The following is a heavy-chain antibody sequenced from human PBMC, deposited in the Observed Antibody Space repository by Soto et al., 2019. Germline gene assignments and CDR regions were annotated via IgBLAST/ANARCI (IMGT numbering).Heavy chain of an antibody. J-gene: IGHJ3*02. CDR1: GYTFTRYG. V-gene: IGHV1-18*01. D-gene: IGHD2-2*01. CDR3: ARDPRDIVVVPAAPGDAFDI. Sequence: GASVKVSCKASGYTFTRYGISWVRQAPGQGLEWMGWISAYNGNTNYAQKLQGRVTMTTDTSTSTAYMELRSLRSDDTAVYYSARDPRDIVVVPAAPGDAFDICGQGTXVTVSS. CDR2: ISAYNGNT.